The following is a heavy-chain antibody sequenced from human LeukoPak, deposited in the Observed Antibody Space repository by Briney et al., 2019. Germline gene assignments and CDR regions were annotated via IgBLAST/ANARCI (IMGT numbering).Heavy chain of an antibody. D-gene: IGHD3-10*01. CDR1: GFTFSSYS. J-gene: IGHJ6*03. V-gene: IGHV3-21*01. CDR3: AREGSGSYMVYYYYYMDV. Sequence: GSLRLSCAASGFTFSSYSMNWVRQAPGKGLEWVSSISSSSSYIYYADSVKGRFTISRDNAKNSLYLQMNSLRAEDTAVYYCAREGSGSYMVYYYYYMDVWGKGTTVTISS. CDR2: ISSSSSYI.